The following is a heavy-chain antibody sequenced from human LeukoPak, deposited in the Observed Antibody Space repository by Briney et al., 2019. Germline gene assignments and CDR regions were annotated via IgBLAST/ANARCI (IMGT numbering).Heavy chain of an antibody. CDR3: ARVRAAAGTAHPLYYGMGV. J-gene: IGHJ6*02. CDR1: GGSISSYY. V-gene: IGHV4-59*01. D-gene: IGHD6-13*01. CDR2: IYYSGST. Sequence: SETLSLTCTVSGGSISSYYWSWIRQPPGKGLEWIGYIYYSGSTNYNPSLKSRVTISVDTSKNQFSLKLSSVTAADTAVYYCARVRAAAGTAHPLYYGMGVWGQGTTVTASS.